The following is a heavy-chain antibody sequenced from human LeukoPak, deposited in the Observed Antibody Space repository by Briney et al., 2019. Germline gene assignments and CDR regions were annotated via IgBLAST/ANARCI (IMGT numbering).Heavy chain of an antibody. V-gene: IGHV5-51*01. Sequence: RGESLKISCKGSGYTFTTYWIGWVRQVPGKGLEWMGIIYPGDSDTRYSPSFQGQVTISADKSISTAYLQWSSLKASDTAMYYCARVMTTLTGFDYWGQGTLVTVSS. J-gene: IGHJ4*02. CDR1: GYTFTTYW. D-gene: IGHD2/OR15-2a*01. CDR3: ARVMTTLTGFDY. CDR2: IYPGDSDT.